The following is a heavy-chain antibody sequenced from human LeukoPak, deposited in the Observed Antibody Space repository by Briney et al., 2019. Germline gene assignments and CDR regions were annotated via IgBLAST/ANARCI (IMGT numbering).Heavy chain of an antibody. CDR1: GFIFYEYA. CDR3: AKDISGYSYGYSWDY. Sequence: GGSLRLSCAASGFIFYEYAMHWVRQAPGKGLEWVSLISWDGGSTYYADSVKGRFTISRDNRKNSLYLQMSSLRPEDTALYYCAKDISGYSYGYSWDYWGQGTLVTVSS. V-gene: IGHV3-43*01. D-gene: IGHD5-18*01. J-gene: IGHJ4*02. CDR2: ISWDGGST.